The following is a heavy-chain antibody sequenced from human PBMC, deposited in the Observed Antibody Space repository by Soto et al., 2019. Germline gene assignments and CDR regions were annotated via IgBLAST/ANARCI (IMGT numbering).Heavy chain of an antibody. Sequence: SLRLSCAASGFTFSSYSMNWVRQAPGKGLEWFSYISSSSSTIYYADSVKGRFTISRDNAKNSLYLQMNSLRAEDTAVYYCARHPERIAQIGWFDPWGQGTLVTVSS. CDR3: ARHPERIAQIGWFDP. CDR2: ISSSSSTI. CDR1: GFTFSSYS. J-gene: IGHJ5*02. V-gene: IGHV3-48*01. D-gene: IGHD6-13*01.